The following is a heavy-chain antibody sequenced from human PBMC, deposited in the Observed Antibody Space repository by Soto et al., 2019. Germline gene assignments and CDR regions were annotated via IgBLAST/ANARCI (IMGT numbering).Heavy chain of an antibody. D-gene: IGHD3-9*01. CDR2: ISGSGGST. Sequence: EVQLLESGGGLVQPGGSLRLSCAASGFTFSSYAMSWVRQAPGKGLEWVSAISGSGGSTYYADSVKGRFTISRDNSKNTLYLQMNSLRAEDTAVYYCAKDHVYDILTGYFPKRRYFDYWGQGTLVTVSS. CDR1: GFTFSSYA. J-gene: IGHJ4*02. CDR3: AKDHVYDILTGYFPKRRYFDY. V-gene: IGHV3-23*01.